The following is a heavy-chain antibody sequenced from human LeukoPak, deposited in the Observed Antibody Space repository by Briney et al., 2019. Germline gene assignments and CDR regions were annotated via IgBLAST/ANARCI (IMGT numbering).Heavy chain of an antibody. CDR3: ANFVVVVRGPRGHDYGRGDYYYGMDV. Sequence: GGSLRLSCAASGFTFSSYAMSWVREAPGKGLEWVSAISSSGGSTYYADSVKGRFTISRDNSKNTLYLQMNSLRAEDTAVYYCANFVVVVRGPRGHDYGRGDYYYGMDVWGQGTTVTVSS. CDR1: GFTFSSYA. V-gene: IGHV3-23*01. CDR2: ISSSGGST. J-gene: IGHJ6*02. D-gene: IGHD2-15*01.